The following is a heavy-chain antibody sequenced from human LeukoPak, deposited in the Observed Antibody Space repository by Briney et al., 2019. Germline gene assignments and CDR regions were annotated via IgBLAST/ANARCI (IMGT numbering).Heavy chain of an antibody. J-gene: IGHJ4*02. Sequence: HPGGSLRLSCAASGFTFSSYGMHWVRQAPGKGLEWVAVISYDGSNKYYADSVKGRFTISRDNSKNTLYLQMNSLRAEDTAVYYCAKDWNGDEGYWGQGTLVTVSS. CDR1: GFTFSSYG. D-gene: IGHD4-17*01. V-gene: IGHV3-30*18. CDR3: AKDWNGDEGY. CDR2: ISYDGSNK.